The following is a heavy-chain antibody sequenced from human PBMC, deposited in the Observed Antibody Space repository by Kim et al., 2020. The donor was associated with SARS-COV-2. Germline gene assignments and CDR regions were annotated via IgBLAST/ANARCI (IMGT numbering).Heavy chain of an antibody. CDR3: ARLGVVRLYYFDY. CDR1: GGSFSGYY. J-gene: IGHJ4*02. V-gene: IGHV4-34*01. Sequence: SETLSLTCAVYGGSFSGYYWSWIRQPPGKGLEWIGEINHSGSTNYNPSLKSRVTISVDTSKNQFSLKLSSVTAADTAVYYCARLGVVRLYYFDYWGQGTLVTVSS. D-gene: IGHD2-15*01. CDR2: INHSGST.